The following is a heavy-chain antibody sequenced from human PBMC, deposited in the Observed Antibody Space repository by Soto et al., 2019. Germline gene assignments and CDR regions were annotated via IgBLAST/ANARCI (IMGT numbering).Heavy chain of an antibody. CDR2: INPSGGST. Sequence: GASVKVSCKASGYTFTSYYMHWVRQAPGQGLERMGIINPSGGSTSYAQKFQGRVTMTRDTSTSTVYMELSSLRSEDTAVYYCARESRVVAATELYYYYGMDVWGQGTTVTVSS. J-gene: IGHJ6*02. V-gene: IGHV1-46*01. D-gene: IGHD2-15*01. CDR1: GYTFTSYY. CDR3: ARESRVVAATELYYYYGMDV.